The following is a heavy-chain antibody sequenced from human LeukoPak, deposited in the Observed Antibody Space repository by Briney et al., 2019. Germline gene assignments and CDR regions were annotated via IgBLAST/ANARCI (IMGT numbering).Heavy chain of an antibody. V-gene: IGHV5-10-1*01. D-gene: IGHD6-6*01. J-gene: IGHJ4*02. CDR3: ARGMFSSSWCIDY. CDR1: GFNFITYW. Sequence: GESLKISCVGSGFNFITYWISWVRQMPGKGLERMGRIDPSDSYINYSPSFQGHVTISADKSTNTAYLQWSSLKASDTAMYYCARGMFSSSWCIDYWGLGTLVTVSS. CDR2: IDPSDSYI.